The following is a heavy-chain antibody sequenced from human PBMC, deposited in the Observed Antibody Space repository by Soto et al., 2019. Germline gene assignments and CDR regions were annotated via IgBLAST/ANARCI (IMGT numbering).Heavy chain of an antibody. Sequence: QVQLQESGPGLVKPRQTLSLTCTVSGGPISSGGYYWTWVRQPPGKGLEWIGYIHYSGRTFYNPSLESRVIISLDTSENQFSLKLTSVTAADTAVYYCARFSPPGYYYMDVWGKGTSVTVAS. CDR3: ARFSPPGYYYMDV. CDR1: GGPISSGGYY. CDR2: IHYSGRT. V-gene: IGHV4-31*03. J-gene: IGHJ6*03.